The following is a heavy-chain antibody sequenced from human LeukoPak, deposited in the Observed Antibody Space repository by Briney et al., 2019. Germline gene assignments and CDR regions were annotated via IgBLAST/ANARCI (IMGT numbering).Heavy chain of an antibody. CDR3: ARSRQRDYDSNPAIDY. V-gene: IGHV4-31*03. CDR1: GGSISSGGYY. D-gene: IGHD3-22*01. CDR2: ICYSGST. Sequence: SETLSLTCTVSGGSISSGGYYWSWIRQHPGKGLEWIGYICYSGSTYYNPSLKSRVTISVDTSKNQFSLKLSSVTAADTAVYYCARSRQRDYDSNPAIDYWGQGTLVTVSS. J-gene: IGHJ4*02.